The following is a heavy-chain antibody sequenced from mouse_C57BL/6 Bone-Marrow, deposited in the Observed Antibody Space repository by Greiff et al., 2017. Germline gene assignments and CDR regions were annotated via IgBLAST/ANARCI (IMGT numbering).Heavy chain of an antibody. Sequence: QVQLQQSGPELVKPGASVKISCKASGYAFSSSWMNWVKQRPGKGLEWIGRIYPGDGDTNYNGQFKGKATLTADKSSSTAYMQLSSLTSEDSAVYFCARSGGYYYGSSYGYFDVWGTGTTVTVSS. CDR2: IYPGDGDT. CDR3: ARSGGYYYGSSYGYFDV. D-gene: IGHD1-1*01. V-gene: IGHV1-82*01. CDR1: GYAFSSSW. J-gene: IGHJ1*03.